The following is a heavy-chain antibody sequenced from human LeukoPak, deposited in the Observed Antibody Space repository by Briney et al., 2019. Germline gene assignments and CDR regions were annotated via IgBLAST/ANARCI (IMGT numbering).Heavy chain of an antibody. J-gene: IGHJ4*02. CDR1: GFTFSSYS. CDR2: ISSSSSYI. Sequence: GGSLRLSCAASGFTFSSYSMNWVRQAPGKGLEWVSSISSSSSYIYYADSVKGRFTISRDTAKNLLYLQMNSLRAEDTAVYYCARGTVAGTEAGDYWGQGTLVTVSS. CDR3: ARGTVAGTEAGDY. D-gene: IGHD6-19*01. V-gene: IGHV3-21*01.